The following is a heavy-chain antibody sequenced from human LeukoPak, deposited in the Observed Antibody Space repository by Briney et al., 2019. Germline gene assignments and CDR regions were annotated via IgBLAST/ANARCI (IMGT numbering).Heavy chain of an antibody. D-gene: IGHD3-10*01. CDR1: GYSFTGYW. V-gene: IGHV5-51*01. CDR2: IYPGDSDT. J-gene: IGHJ4*02. CDR3: ARGGVTMVRGVISEPFDY. Sequence: GESLKISCKGSGYSFTGYWIGWVRQMPGKGLEWMGIIYPGDSDTRYSPSFQGQVTISADNSISTAYLQWSSLKASDTAMYYCARGGVTMVRGVISEPFDYWGQGTLVTVSS.